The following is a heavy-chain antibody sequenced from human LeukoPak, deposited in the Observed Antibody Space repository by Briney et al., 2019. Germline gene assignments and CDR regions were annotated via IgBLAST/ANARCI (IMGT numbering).Heavy chain of an antibody. CDR2: IYYSGST. Sequence: SETLSLTCTVSGGSISSSIYYWGWIRQPPGKGLERIGSIYYSGSTYYNPSLKSRVTISVDTSKNQFSLKLSSVTAADTAVYYCARLVRDYGDYGGYFDYWGQGTLVTVSS. CDR1: GGSISSSIYY. CDR3: ARLVRDYGDYGGYFDY. V-gene: IGHV4-39*01. D-gene: IGHD4-17*01. J-gene: IGHJ4*02.